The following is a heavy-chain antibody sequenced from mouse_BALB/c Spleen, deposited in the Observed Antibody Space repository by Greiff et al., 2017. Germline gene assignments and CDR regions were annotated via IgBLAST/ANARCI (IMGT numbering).Heavy chain of an antibody. Sequence: QVQLQQSGAELVKPGASVKLSCKASGYTFTSYYMYWVKQRPGQGLEWIGEINPRNGGTNFNEKFKSKATLTVDKSSSTAYMHLSSLTSEDSAVYYCTRARDWYVYAMDYWGQGTSVTVSS. D-gene: IGHD2-14*01. CDR1: GYTFTSYY. V-gene: IGHV1S81*02. CDR2: INPRNGGT. J-gene: IGHJ4*01. CDR3: TRARDWYVYAMDY.